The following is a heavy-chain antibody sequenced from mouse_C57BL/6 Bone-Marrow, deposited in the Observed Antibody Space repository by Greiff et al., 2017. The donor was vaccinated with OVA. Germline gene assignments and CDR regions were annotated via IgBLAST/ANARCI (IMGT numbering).Heavy chain of an antibody. CDR1: GFTFSSYA. V-gene: IGHV5-9-1*02. Sequence: EVKVVESGEGLVKPGGSLKLSCAASGFTFSSYAMSWVRQTPEKRLEWVAYISSGGDYIYYADTVKGRFTISRDNARNTLYLQMSSLKSEDTAMYYCTRGTGGVSFDYWGQGTTLTVSS. CDR2: ISSGGDYI. D-gene: IGHD4-1*01. CDR3: TRGTGGVSFDY. J-gene: IGHJ2*01.